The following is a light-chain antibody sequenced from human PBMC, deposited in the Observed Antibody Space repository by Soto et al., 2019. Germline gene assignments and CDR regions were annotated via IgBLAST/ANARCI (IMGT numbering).Light chain of an antibody. CDR2: GAS. V-gene: IGKV3-15*01. J-gene: IGKJ1*01. CDR1: QSVSSN. CDR3: QQYNTWPKT. Sequence: EIVMTQSPATLSVSPGERATLSCRASQSVSSNFAWYQQKPGQAPRLLIYGASTRATGIPARFSGSGSGTEFTLTISSLQSEDFEVYYCQQYNTWPKTFGQGTKVEIQ.